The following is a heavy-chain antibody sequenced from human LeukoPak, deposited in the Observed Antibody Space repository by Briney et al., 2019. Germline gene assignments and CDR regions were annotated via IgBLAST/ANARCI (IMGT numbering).Heavy chain of an antibody. J-gene: IGHJ4*02. CDR2: ISGSTEST. V-gene: IGHV3-23*01. CDR1: GFTFSSYA. CDR3: ARGPDVSYFDN. D-gene: IGHD3-10*02. Sequence: GGSLRLSCAASGFTFSSYAMTWVRQAPGKGLEWVSSISGSTESTYYADSVKGRFTISRDNSKDTSYLQINNLKDDDTAVYYCARGPDVSYFDNWGQGTLVTVSS.